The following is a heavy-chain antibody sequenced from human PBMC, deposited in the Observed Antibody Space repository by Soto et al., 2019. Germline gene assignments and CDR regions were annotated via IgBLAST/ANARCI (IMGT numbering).Heavy chain of an antibody. D-gene: IGHD6-13*01. CDR3: ARGLYSSTRIYGIDV. CDR2: INAGNGNT. J-gene: IGHJ6*02. V-gene: IGHV1-3*01. Sequence: GASVKVSCKASGYTFTSYAMHWVRQAPGQRLEWMGWINAGNGNTKYSQKFQGRVTITRDTSASTAYMELSSLRSEDTAVYYCARGLYSSTRIYGIDVWGQGTTVTVSS. CDR1: GYTFTSYA.